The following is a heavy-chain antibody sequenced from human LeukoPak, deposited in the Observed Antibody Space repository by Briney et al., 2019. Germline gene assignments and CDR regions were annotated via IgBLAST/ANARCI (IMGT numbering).Heavy chain of an antibody. D-gene: IGHD5-18*01. CDR1: GFTFSSYG. CDR3: AKNAHYQGYSYGGIDY. CDR2: ISYDGSDK. J-gene: IGHJ4*02. V-gene: IGHV3-30*18. Sequence: GRSLRLSCAASGFTFSSYGMHWVRQAPGKGLEWVAVISYDGSDKYPADSVKGRFTISRDNSKNTLYLQMNSLRAEDTAVYYCAKNAHYQGYSYGGIDYWGQGTLVTVSS.